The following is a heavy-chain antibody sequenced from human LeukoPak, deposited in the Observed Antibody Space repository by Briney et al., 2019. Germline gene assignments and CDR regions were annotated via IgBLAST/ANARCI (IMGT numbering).Heavy chain of an antibody. V-gene: IGHV3-7*01. J-gene: IGHJ6*02. D-gene: IGHD2-2*01. CDR3: ARPSTSSYYGMDV. CDR1: GFTFSSYW. CDR2: IKQDGSEK. Sequence: GGSLRLSCAASGFTFSSYWMSWVRQAPGKGLEWVANIKQDGSEKYYVDSVKGRFTISRDNAKNSLYLQMNSRRAEDTAVYYCARPSTSSYYGMDVWGQGTTVTVSS.